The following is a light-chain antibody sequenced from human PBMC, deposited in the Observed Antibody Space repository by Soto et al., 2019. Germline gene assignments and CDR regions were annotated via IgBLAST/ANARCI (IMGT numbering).Light chain of an antibody. V-gene: IGKV1-5*01. Sequence: DIQMTQSPSTVSASVGDRITITCRASQSINTWLAWYRQRPGEAPQLLIYDVSTLAMGVPARFSGSGSGTDFPLSISRVQADDFATFYCQQYQTYARTFGQGTKVEVK. CDR3: QQYQTYART. CDR1: QSINTW. J-gene: IGKJ1*01. CDR2: DVS.